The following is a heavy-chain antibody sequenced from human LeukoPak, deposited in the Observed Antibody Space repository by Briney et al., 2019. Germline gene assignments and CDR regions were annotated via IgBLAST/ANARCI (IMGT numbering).Heavy chain of an antibody. V-gene: IGHV3-33*01. CDR3: ATSPRHDAFDI. CDR2: IWYDGSNK. Sequence: PGGSLRLSCAASGFTFSSYGMHWVRQAPGKGLEWVAVIWYDGSNKYYADSVKGRFTISRDNAKNSLYLQMNSLRAEDTAVYYCATSPRHDAFDIWGQGTMVTVSS. J-gene: IGHJ3*02. CDR1: GFTFSSYG.